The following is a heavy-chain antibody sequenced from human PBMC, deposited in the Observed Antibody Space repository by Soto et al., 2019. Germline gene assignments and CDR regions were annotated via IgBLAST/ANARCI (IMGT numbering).Heavy chain of an antibody. V-gene: IGHV3-33*06. Sequence: QVRLAQSGGGVVQPGRSLTLSCAASGYSITNHGMHWVRQAPGKGLEWVALIWAHGTEQYYADSVKGRFTVSRDISTNTVYLQMNSLRAEDTGRYYCGKDIRSGSIDYWGQGTLVTVSS. CDR1: GYSITNHG. J-gene: IGHJ4*02. CDR3: GKDIRSGSIDY. D-gene: IGHD1-1*01. CDR2: IWAHGTEQ.